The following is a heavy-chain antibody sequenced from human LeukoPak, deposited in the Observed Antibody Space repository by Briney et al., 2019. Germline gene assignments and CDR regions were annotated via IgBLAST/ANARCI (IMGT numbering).Heavy chain of an antibody. V-gene: IGHV4-4*07. CDR3: ARVALPGVYYFDY. Sequence: SETLSLTCTVSGGSVNSYYWSWIRQPAGKGLEWIGHIYASGSNDYNPSLKSRVTMSLDMAKNQFSLRLTSVTAADTAVYYCARVALPGVYYFDYWGQGTLVTASS. CDR1: GGSVNSYY. D-gene: IGHD2-8*01. J-gene: IGHJ4*02. CDR2: IYASGSN.